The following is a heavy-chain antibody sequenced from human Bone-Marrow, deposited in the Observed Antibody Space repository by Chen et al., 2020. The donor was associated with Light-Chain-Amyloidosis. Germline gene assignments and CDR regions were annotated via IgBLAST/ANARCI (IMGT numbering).Heavy chain of an antibody. Sequence: EVQLVESGGGLLQRGGSLRLSCAASGFAFSSYAMSWVRQAPGKGLEGGSPIGGGGGSRYYGDSVEGRLTISRDNSKNALLRQMISLRAEDTAVYYCAKDISYDDILPGYPADAFDIWGQGTMVTVSS. V-gene: IGHV3-23*04. CDR2: IGGGGGSR. CDR1: GFAFSSYA. D-gene: IGHD3-9*01. CDR3: AKDISYDDILPGYPADAFDI. J-gene: IGHJ3*02.